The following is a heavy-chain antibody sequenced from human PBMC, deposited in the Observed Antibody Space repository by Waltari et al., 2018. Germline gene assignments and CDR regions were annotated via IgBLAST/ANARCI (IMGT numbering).Heavy chain of an antibody. CDR1: GFTFSSYG. Sequence: QVQLVESGGGVVQPGGSLRLSCAASGFTFSSYGMHWVRQAPGKGLEWVAFIRYYGSNKYYADSVKGRFTISRDNSKNTLYLQMNSLRAEDTAVYYCAKDMRGSSSVGDAFDIWGQGTMVTVSS. J-gene: IGHJ3*02. V-gene: IGHV3-30*02. D-gene: IGHD6-13*01. CDR3: AKDMRGSSSVGDAFDI. CDR2: IRYYGSNK.